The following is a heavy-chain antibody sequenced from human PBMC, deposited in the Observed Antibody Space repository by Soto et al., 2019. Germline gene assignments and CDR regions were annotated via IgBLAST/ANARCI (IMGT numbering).Heavy chain of an antibody. V-gene: IGHV1-8*01. D-gene: IGHD5-18*01. CDR1: GYTFTSYD. Sequence: ASVKVSCKASGYTFTSYDINWVRQATGQGLEWMGWMNPNSGNTGYAQKFQGRVTMTRNTSISTAYMELSSLRSEDTAVYYCARGLGQLGYSYGNDGGAEYFQHWGQGTLVTVSS. CDR3: ARGLGQLGYSYGNDGGAEYFQH. CDR2: MNPNSGNT. J-gene: IGHJ1*01.